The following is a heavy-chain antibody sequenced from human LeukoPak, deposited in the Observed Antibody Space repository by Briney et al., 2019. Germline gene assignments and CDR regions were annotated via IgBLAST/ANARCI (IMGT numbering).Heavy chain of an antibody. J-gene: IGHJ3*02. CDR2: ISAYNGNT. V-gene: IGHV1-18*01. Sequence: GASVKVSFKASGYAFTSYGISWVRQAPGQGLEWMGWISAYNGNTNYAPKLQGRGTITTDTSTSTAYMELRSLRSDDTAVYYCAREDLSGGSCYSLSLTPVFHVFDIWGQGTMVTVSS. CDR3: AREDLSGGSCYSLSLTPVFHVFDI. D-gene: IGHD2-15*01. CDR1: GYAFTSYG.